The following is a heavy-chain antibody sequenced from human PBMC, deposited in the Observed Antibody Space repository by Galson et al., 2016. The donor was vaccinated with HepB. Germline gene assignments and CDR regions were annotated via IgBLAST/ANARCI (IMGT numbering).Heavy chain of an antibody. D-gene: IGHD6-19*01. CDR1: GFTLDNDA. J-gene: IGHJ4*02. CDR3: AKDIAVAGTRSFDC. Sequence: SLRLSCAASGFTLDNDAMHWVRQAPGKGLEWVSGISWNSGSRDYADSVKGRFTISRDNAKNSLYLQMNSLRAEDTAFYYCAKDIAVAGTRSFDCRGQGTLVTVSS. V-gene: IGHV3-9*01. CDR2: ISWNSGSR.